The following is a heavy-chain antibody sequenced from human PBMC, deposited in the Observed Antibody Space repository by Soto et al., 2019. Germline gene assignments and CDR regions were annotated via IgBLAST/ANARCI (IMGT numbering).Heavy chain of an antibody. Sequence: EVQLVESGGGSVQPGESLRLSCVGSGFDFNSYWMGWVRQAPGKGPQWVANIGRDGSEKSYVDSLKGRFTISRDNARRSVHLQMNSLGVEDPAVYYCAAWPLSSWFDYWGRGILVTVSS. D-gene: IGHD6-13*01. CDR1: GFDFNSYW. V-gene: IGHV3-7*05. J-gene: IGHJ4*02. CDR3: AAWPLSSWFDY. CDR2: IGRDGSEK.